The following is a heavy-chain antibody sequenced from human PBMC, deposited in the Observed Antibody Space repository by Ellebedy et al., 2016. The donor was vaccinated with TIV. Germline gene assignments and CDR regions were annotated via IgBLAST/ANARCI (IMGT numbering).Heavy chain of an antibody. CDR3: AKSGYQSLLDY. Sequence: ESLKISXAASGFTFSNYAMSWVRQAPGKGLEWVSGLSASANCGSTYYADSVKGRFTISRDNAKNSLYLQMNDLIAEDKAVYYCAKSGYQSLLDYWGQGTPVTVSS. CDR1: GFTFSNYA. V-gene: IGHV3-23*01. J-gene: IGHJ4*02. D-gene: IGHD5-12*01. CDR2: LSASANCGST.